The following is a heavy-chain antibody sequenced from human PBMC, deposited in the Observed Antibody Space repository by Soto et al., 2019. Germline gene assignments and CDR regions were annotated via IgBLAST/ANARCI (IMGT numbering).Heavy chain of an antibody. CDR1: GYTFSGHF. D-gene: IGHD2-15*01. Sequence: GASVKVSCKTSGYTFSGHFLQWVRQAPGAGPEWMGWINPNTGNTKYGQKFEGRVTMTRDMSISTAYMELTRLTVDDTAVYFCARAGSYCSGGSCSFAYWGQGSLVTVSS. CDR2: INPNTGNT. J-gene: IGHJ4*02. CDR3: ARAGSYCSGGSCSFAY. V-gene: IGHV1-2*02.